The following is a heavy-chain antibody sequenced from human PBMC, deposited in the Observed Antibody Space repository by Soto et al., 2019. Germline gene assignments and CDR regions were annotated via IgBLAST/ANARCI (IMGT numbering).Heavy chain of an antibody. D-gene: IGHD3-3*01. CDR2: MYYSGSS. V-gene: IGHV4-39*01. J-gene: IGHJ4*02. CDR3: ASDLWSGYTLGHYYFDN. CDR1: GGSITSISYY. Sequence: SETLSLTCTVSGGSITSISYYWAWIRQSPGKGLEWIGSMYYSGSSYYNPSLKSRVTIFVDTSKNQFSLRLSSVTAADTAVYYCASDLWSGYTLGHYYFDNWGQGSLVTVSS.